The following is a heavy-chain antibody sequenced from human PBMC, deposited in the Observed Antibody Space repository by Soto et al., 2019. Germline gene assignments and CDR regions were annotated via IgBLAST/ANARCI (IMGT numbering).Heavy chain of an antibody. V-gene: IGHV3-23*01. Sequence: GGSLRLSCAASGFTFSSYAMSWVRQAPGKGLEWVSAISDSGGSTYYADSVKGRFTISRDNSKNTLYLQMNSLRAEDTAVYYCAKDGGYCSSTSCLSWFDPWGQGXLVTVSS. D-gene: IGHD2-2*01. J-gene: IGHJ5*02. CDR3: AKDGGYCSSTSCLSWFDP. CDR1: GFTFSSYA. CDR2: ISDSGGST.